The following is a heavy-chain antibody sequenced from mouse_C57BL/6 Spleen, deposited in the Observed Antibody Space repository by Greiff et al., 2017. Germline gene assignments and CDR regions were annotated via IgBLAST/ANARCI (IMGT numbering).Heavy chain of an antibody. Sequence: EVKLVESGPGMVKPSQSLSLTCTVTGYSITSGYDWHWIRHFPGNKLEWMGYISYSGSTNYNPSLKSRISITHDTSKNHFFLKLNSVTTEDTATYYCASSTVVAGMDYWGQGTSVTVSS. D-gene: IGHD1-1*01. CDR2: ISYSGST. CDR3: ASSTVVAGMDY. J-gene: IGHJ4*01. V-gene: IGHV3-1*01. CDR1: GYSITSGYD.